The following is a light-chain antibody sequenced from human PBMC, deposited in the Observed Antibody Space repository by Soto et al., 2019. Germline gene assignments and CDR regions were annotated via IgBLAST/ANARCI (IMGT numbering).Light chain of an antibody. CDR2: DAS. CDR1: QSISDW. CDR3: QHYETYPLS. Sequence: IQMTQSPSTLSASLGEGVTITCRASQSISDWLAWYQQKPGKAPKLLIFDASSLEGGVPSRFSGSGFGTEFTLTITSLQPDDFATYYCQHYETYPLSFGGGTKVDIK. V-gene: IGKV1-5*01. J-gene: IGKJ4*01.